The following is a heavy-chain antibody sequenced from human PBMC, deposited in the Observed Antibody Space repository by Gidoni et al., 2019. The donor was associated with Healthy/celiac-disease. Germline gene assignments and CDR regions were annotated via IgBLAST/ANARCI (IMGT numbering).Heavy chain of an antibody. V-gene: IGHV1-2*02. J-gene: IGHJ6*02. CDR2: INPNSGGT. CDR3: ARDAGVTTKDPLYYYYYGMDV. CDR1: GYAFTGCY. D-gene: IGHD4-17*01. Sequence: QVQLVQSGAEVKKPGASVKVSCKASGYAFTGCYMHWVRQAPGQGLEWMGLINPNSGGTNYAQKFQGRVTMTRDTSISTAYMELSRLRSDDTAVYYCARDAGVTTKDPLYYYYYGMDVWGQGTTVTVSS.